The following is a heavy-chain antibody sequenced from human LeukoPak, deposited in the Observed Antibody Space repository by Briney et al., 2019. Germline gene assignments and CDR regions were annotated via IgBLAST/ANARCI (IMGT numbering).Heavy chain of an antibody. D-gene: IGHD3-3*01. CDR2: ISYDGTNK. CDR1: GFTFINYD. CDR3: AKEHDFVY. J-gene: IGHJ4*02. Sequence: PGWSLILSWSSSGFTFINYDMHWVRQAPGNGLDWVAVISYDGTNKYYADSVKGRFTISRDNSKGTLYLQMTSLRAEDAAVYYCAKEHDFVYWGQGTLVTVSS. V-gene: IGHV3-30*18.